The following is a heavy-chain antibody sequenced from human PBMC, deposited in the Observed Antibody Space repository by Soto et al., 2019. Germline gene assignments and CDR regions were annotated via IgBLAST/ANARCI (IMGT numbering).Heavy chain of an antibody. CDR3: AKDVADSSGWYFDY. Sequence: PGGSLRLSCAASGFTVSSNYMSWVRQAPGKGLERVSVIYSGGSTHQAASVQGTSTIYRDNYKKTLYLQIHSLRAEDTAVYYCAKDVADSSGWYFDYWGQGTLVTVSS. CDR2: IYSGGST. CDR1: GFTVSSNY. J-gene: IGHJ4*02. V-gene: IGHV3-66*01. D-gene: IGHD6-19*01.